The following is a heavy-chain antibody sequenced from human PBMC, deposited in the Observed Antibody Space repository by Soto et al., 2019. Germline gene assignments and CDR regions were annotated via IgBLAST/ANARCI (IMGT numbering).Heavy chain of an antibody. Sequence: SGGSLRLSCAASGFTFSSYSMNWVRQAPGKGLEWVSSISSSSSYIYYADSVKGRFTISRDNAKNSLYLQMNSLRAEDTAVYYCARVGHSYGYSPFDYWGQGTLVTVSS. CDR1: GFTFSSYS. CDR2: ISSSSSYI. J-gene: IGHJ4*02. V-gene: IGHV3-21*01. D-gene: IGHD5-18*01. CDR3: ARVGHSYGYSPFDY.